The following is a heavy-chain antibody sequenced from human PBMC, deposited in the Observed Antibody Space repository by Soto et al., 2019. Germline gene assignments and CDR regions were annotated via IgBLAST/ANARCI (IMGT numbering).Heavy chain of an antibody. V-gene: IGHV3-48*01. CDR1: GFTFSSYS. D-gene: IGHD3-10*01. CDR2: ISSSSSTI. CDR3: ARLMYGSGSSDAFDI. J-gene: IGHJ3*02. Sequence: EVQLVESGGGLVQPGGSLRLSCAASGFTFSSYSMNWVRQAPGKGLEWVSYISSSSSTIYYADSVKGRFTISRDNAKNSLYLQMNSLRAEDTAVYYCARLMYGSGSSDAFDIWGRGTMVTVSS.